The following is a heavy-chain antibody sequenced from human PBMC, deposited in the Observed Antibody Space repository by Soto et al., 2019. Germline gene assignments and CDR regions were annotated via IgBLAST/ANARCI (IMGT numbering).Heavy chain of an antibody. CDR2: ISGSGGST. Sequence: GGSLRLSCAASGFTFSSYAMSWVRQAPGKGLEWVSAISGSGGSTYYADSVKGRFTISRDNSKNTLYLQMNSLRAEDTAVYYCAKASLDLNIVVVPAAPVDHWGQGTLVTVSS. J-gene: IGHJ5*02. V-gene: IGHV3-23*01. CDR1: GFTFSSYA. CDR3: AKASLDLNIVVVPAAPVDH. D-gene: IGHD2-2*01.